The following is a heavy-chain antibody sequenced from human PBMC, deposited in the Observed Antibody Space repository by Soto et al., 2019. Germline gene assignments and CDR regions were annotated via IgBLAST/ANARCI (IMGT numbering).Heavy chain of an antibody. CDR1: GGSISSYY. CDR3: ARDPDGGGWYYFDY. V-gene: IGHV4-59*01. J-gene: IGHJ4*02. CDR2: IYYSGST. Sequence: PSETLSLTYTVSGGSISSYYWSWIRQPPGKGLEWIGYIYYSGSTNYNPSLKSRVTISVDTSKNQFSLKLSSVTAADTAVYYCARDPDGGGWYYFDYWGQGTLVTVSS. D-gene: IGHD6-19*01.